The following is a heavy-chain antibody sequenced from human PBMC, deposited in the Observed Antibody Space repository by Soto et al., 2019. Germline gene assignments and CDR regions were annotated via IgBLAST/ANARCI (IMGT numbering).Heavy chain of an antibody. D-gene: IGHD5-12*01. CDR3: ARHAGYSGYDWPYYYYMDV. J-gene: IGHJ6*03. V-gene: IGHV5-51*01. CDR1: GSSFTSYW. CDR2: IYPGDSDT. Sequence: GESLKISCKGSGSSFTSYWIGWVRQMPGKGLEWMGIIYPGDSDTRYSPSFQGQVTISADKSISTAYLQWSSLKASDTAMYYCARHAGYSGYDWPYYYYMDVWGKGTTVTVSS.